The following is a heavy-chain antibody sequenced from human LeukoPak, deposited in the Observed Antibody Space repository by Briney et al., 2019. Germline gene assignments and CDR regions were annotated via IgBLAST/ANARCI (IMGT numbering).Heavy chain of an antibody. CDR3: ARETRYYYDSSGYYAHY. J-gene: IGHJ4*02. CDR1: GGTFSSYA. V-gene: IGHV1-69*04. D-gene: IGHD3-22*01. Sequence: GSSVKVSRKASGGTFSSYAISWVRQAPGQGLEWMGRIIPILGIANYAQKFQGRVTITADKSTSTAYMELSSLRSEDTAVYYCARETRYYYDSSGYYAHYWGQGTLVTVSS. CDR2: IIPILGIA.